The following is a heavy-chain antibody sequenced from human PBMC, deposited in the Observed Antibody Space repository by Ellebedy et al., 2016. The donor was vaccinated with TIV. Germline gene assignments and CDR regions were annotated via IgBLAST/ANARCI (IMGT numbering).Heavy chain of an antibody. CDR3: ATDRGYFTFDY. D-gene: IGHD3-9*01. V-gene: IGHV3-7*03. J-gene: IGHJ4*02. CDR2: IKEDGSQT. CDR1: GFTFSTYW. Sequence: GESLKISCATSGFTFSTYWMAWVRQAPGKGLEWVANIKEDGSQTYYVGSVKGRFTISRDNAKNSPYLQMNSLRADDTAVYYCATDRGYFTFDYWGQGSLITVSS.